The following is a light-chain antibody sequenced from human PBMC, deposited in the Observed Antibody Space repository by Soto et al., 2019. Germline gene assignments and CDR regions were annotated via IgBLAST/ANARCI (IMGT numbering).Light chain of an antibody. V-gene: IGKV3-15*01. CDR3: QEYVGWPLS. Sequence: VMTQSPVSLSVSPGETATLSCWASESLRSKLAWFQQKPGQAPRLLIFDASTRATGVPARFSGTGSGTEFTLTISSLQSEDIGVYYWQEYVGWPLSFGGGTKVEIK. J-gene: IGKJ4*01. CDR1: ESLRSK. CDR2: DAS.